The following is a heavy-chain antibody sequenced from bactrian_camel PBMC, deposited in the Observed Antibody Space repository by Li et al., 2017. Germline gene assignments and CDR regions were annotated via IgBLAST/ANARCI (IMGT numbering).Heavy chain of an antibody. CDR1: SVALANYW. J-gene: IGHJ4*01. V-gene: IGHV3S19*01. CDR3: GIQFNY. CDR2: FDTYNDSP. Sequence: DVQLVESGGGLVQPGGSLRLSCAADSVALANYWMYWVRQAPGKEREVVATFDTYNDSPYHTDSVKGRYTISRDNAKDTLYLQMDYLKTEDTALYWCGIQFNYWGQGTQVTV.